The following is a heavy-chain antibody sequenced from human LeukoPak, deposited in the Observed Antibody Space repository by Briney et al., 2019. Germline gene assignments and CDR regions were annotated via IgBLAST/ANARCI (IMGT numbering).Heavy chain of an antibody. J-gene: IGHJ4*02. CDR1: GFTFGSYG. CDR3: TIMHGYYDGSGYWVQ. Sequence: GGSLRLSCAASGFTFGSYGMSWVRQAPGKGLEWVAFITTTGATTSYAGSVKGRFTISGDNARDTLYMQMNSLRDEDTALYYCTIMHGYYDGSGYWVQWGQGTLVTVSS. V-gene: IGHV3-23*01. CDR2: ITTTGATT. D-gene: IGHD3-22*01.